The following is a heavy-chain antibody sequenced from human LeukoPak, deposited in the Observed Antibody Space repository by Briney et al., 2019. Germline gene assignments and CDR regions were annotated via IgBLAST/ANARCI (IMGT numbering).Heavy chain of an antibody. D-gene: IGHD2-2*01. CDR3: AREVASTADMGRWFDP. Sequence: SETLSLTCTVSGGSISSSSYYWSWIRQPAGKGLEWIGRIYTSGSTNYNPSLKSRVTMSVDTSKNQFSLKLSAVTAADTAVYYCAREVASTADMGRWFDPWGQGTLVTVSS. CDR2: IYTSGST. CDR1: GGSISSSSYY. V-gene: IGHV4-61*02. J-gene: IGHJ5*02.